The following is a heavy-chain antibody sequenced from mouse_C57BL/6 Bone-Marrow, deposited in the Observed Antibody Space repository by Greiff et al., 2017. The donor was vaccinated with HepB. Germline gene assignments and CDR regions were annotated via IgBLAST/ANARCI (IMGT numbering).Heavy chain of an antibody. CDR1: GYTFTSYW. CDR2: IYPGSGST. CDR3: ARDTTVVDWYFDV. D-gene: IGHD1-1*01. J-gene: IGHJ1*03. V-gene: IGHV1-55*01. Sequence: VQLQQPGAELVKPGASVKMSCKASGYTFTSYWITWVKQRPGQGLEWIGDIYPGSGSTNYNEKFKSKATLTVDTSSSTAYMQLSSLTSEDSAVYYCARDTTVVDWYFDVWGTGTTVTVSS.